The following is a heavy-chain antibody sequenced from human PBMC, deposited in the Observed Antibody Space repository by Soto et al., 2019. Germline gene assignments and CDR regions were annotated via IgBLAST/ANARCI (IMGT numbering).Heavy chain of an antibody. V-gene: IGHV1-58*01. Sequence: GASVKVSCKASGFTFTSSAVQWVRQARGRRLEWIGWIVVGSGNTNYAQKFQERVTITRDMSTSTAYMELSSLRSEDTAVYYCAADTPTEDYYYYGMDVWGQGTTVTVSS. CDR3: AADTPTEDYYYYGMDV. CDR1: GFTFTSSA. J-gene: IGHJ6*02. D-gene: IGHD4-17*01. CDR2: IVVGSGNT.